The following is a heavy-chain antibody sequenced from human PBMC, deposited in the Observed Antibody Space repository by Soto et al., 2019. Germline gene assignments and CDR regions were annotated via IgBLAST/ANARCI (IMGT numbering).Heavy chain of an antibody. J-gene: IGHJ4*02. CDR2: INHSGST. CDR1: GGSFSGST. V-gene: IGHV4-34*01. Sequence: QVQLQQWGAGLLKPSETLSLTCAVYGGSFSGSTGAWIGHPPGKGLEWIGEINHSGSTNYNPSLKSRVTISVDTSKNQFSLKLSSVTAADTAVYYCACPQDVVDYWGQGTLVTVSS. CDR3: ACPQDVVDY.